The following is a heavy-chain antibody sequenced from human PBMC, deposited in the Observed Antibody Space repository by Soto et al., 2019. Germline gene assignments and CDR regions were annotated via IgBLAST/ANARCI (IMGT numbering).Heavy chain of an antibody. D-gene: IGHD4-4*01. CDR2: INPFEGSA. Sequence: QVQLLQSGAEVAKPGASVRLSCKSSGYHVMSHHMHWVRQAPVIGLEWMGCINPFEGSATHAQKFQGRITMTRDKSTSSVFMELTSLTSEDAAVYYCARDYLSSKQSLSYFDCWGQGALVTVSA. CDR3: ARDYLSSKQSLSYFDC. CDR1: GYHVMSHH. V-gene: IGHV1-46*01. J-gene: IGHJ4*02.